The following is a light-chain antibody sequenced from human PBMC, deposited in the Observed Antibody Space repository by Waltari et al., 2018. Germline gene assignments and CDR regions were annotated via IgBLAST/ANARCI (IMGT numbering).Light chain of an antibody. J-gene: IGKJ1*01. CDR1: QSIITW. Sequence: DIQMPQSPSTLSVSVGDRVTITGRASQSIITWLAWYQQKPGKAPKVLIYKASNLQSGVPARFRRSGSGTEFTLTSSSLQPDDFGTYYCQQYNSFPTFGQGTKVEIK. V-gene: IGKV1-5*03. CDR3: QQYNSFPT. CDR2: KAS.